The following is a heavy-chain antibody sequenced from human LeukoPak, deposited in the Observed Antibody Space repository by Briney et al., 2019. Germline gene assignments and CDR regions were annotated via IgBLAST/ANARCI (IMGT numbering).Heavy chain of an antibody. Sequence: ASVKVSCKASGYTFTRYGMSWVRQAPGQGLEWMGWISGSNGNTNYAQKLQGRVTMTTDTSTGTAYMELRSLRSDDTAVYYCARSGRGTYYYFDYWGQGALVTVSS. J-gene: IGHJ4*02. CDR2: ISGSNGNT. CDR1: GYTFTRYG. CDR3: ARSGRGTYYYFDY. D-gene: IGHD1-26*01. V-gene: IGHV1-18*01.